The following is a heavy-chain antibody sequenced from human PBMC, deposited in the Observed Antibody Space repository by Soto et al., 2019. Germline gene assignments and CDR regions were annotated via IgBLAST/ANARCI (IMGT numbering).Heavy chain of an antibody. CDR3: AKVLTIYGLMRTSAFDI. D-gene: IGHD3-10*01. Sequence: GGSLRLSCAASGFTFSSYGMHWVRQAPGKGLEWVAVISYDGSNKYYADSVKGRFTISRDNSKNTLYLQMNSLRAEDTAVYYCAKVLTIYGLMRTSAFDIWGQGTMVTVSS. J-gene: IGHJ3*02. V-gene: IGHV3-30*18. CDR2: ISYDGSNK. CDR1: GFTFSSYG.